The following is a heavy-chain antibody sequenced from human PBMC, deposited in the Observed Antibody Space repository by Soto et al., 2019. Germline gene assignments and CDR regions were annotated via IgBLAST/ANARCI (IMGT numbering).Heavy chain of an antibody. J-gene: IGHJ4*02. CDR1: GFTFSSYS. Sequence: GGSLRLSCAASGFTFSSYSMNWVRQAPGKGLEWVSSISSSSSYIYYADSVKGRFTISRDNAKNSLYLQMNSLRAEDTAVYYCARDPLSKNRIVGATTSDSWGQGTLVTVS. CDR2: ISSSSSYI. CDR3: ARDPLSKNRIVGATTSDS. V-gene: IGHV3-21*01. D-gene: IGHD1-26*01.